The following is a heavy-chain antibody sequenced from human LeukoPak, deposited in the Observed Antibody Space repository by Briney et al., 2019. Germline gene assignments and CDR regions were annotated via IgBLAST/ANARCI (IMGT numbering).Heavy chain of an antibody. V-gene: IGHV1-46*01. CDR1: GYSFTNYY. CDR3: ARGFGDSALNWLDP. CDR2: INPSAGST. D-gene: IGHD3-10*01. Sequence: GASVEVSCKASGYSFTNYYMHWVRQAPGQGLEWMGIINPSAGSTSFAQKFQGRVTMSRDTSTNTVYMELSSLTSEDTAVYYCARGFGDSALNWLDPWGQGTLVTVSS. J-gene: IGHJ5*02.